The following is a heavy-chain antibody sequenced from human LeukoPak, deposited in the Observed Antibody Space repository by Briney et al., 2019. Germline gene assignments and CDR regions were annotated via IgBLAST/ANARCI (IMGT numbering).Heavy chain of an antibody. CDR3: ARGESGDY. V-gene: IGHV1-24*01. Sequence: ASVKVSCKVSGYSLTELSIHWVRQAPGKGLEWMGGFDPEHGETMYAQKLQGRVTMTRDTSTSTVYMELSSLRSEDTAVYYCARGESGDYWGQGTLVTVSS. J-gene: IGHJ4*02. CDR2: FDPEHGET. D-gene: IGHD7-27*01. CDR1: GYSLTELS.